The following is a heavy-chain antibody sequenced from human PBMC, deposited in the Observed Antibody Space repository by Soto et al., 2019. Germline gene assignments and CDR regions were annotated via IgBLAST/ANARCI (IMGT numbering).Heavy chain of an antibody. Sequence: SGPTLVNPTQTLTLTCTFSGFSLSTSGVGVGWIRQPPGKALEWLALIYWDDDKRYSPSLKSRLTITKDTSKNQVVLTMTNMDPVDTATYYCARIAGDGYNSYYFDYWGQGTLVTVSS. CDR2: IYWDDDK. D-gene: IGHD5-12*01. CDR3: ARIAGDGYNSYYFDY. CDR1: GFSLSTSGVG. J-gene: IGHJ4*02. V-gene: IGHV2-5*02.